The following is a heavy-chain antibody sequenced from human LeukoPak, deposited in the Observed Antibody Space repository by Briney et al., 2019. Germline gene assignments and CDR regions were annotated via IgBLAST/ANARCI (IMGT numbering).Heavy chain of an antibody. D-gene: IGHD3-3*01. CDR3: AGGLFAFWSGFFY. J-gene: IGHJ4*02. CDR1: GFTFTDYW. Sequence: GGSLRLSCEVSGFTFTDYWMNWVRQAPGKGPEWVASIRQDGSEKTYVDSVKGRFTISRDNAKNSLYLQMNSLRAEDTAVYYCAGGLFAFWSGFFYWGQGTLVTVSS. CDR2: IRQDGSEK. V-gene: IGHV3-7*01.